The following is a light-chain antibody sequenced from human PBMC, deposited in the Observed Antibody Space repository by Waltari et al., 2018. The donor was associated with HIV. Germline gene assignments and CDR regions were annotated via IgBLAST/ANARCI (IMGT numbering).Light chain of an antibody. CDR1: QSVSSN. CDR2: GAS. V-gene: IGKV3-15*01. CDR3: QQYNNWPPLWT. J-gene: IGKJ1*01. Sequence: QSPATLSVSPGERATLSCRASQSVSSNLAWYQQKPGQAPRLLIYGASTRATGIPARFSGSGSGTEFTLTISSLQSEDFAVYYCQQYNNWPPLWTFGQGTKVEIK.